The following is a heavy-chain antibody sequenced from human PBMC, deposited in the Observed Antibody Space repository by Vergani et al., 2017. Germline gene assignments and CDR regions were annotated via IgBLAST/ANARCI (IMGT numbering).Heavy chain of an antibody. D-gene: IGHD3-22*01. CDR3: ARGTVVSIDY. CDR2: SIPIFGTE. V-gene: IGHV1-69*05. Sequence: QVQLVQSGAEVKKPGSSVKVSCKASGGTFSRYAISWVRQAPGKGLEWMGRSIPIFGTEHYAQKFQGRVTITTDKSTSTAYMELSSLTSEDTAVYYCARGTVVSIDYWGQGTLVTVSS. J-gene: IGHJ4*02. CDR1: GGTFSRYA.